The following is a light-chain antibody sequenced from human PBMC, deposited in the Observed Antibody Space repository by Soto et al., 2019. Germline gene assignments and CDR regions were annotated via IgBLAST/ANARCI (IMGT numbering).Light chain of an antibody. J-gene: IGKJ1*01. V-gene: IGKV1-39*01. CDR3: KHYNSYSEA. CDR2: AAS. CDR1: QSISSY. Sequence: DIQMTQSPSSLSASVGDRVTITCRASQSISSYLNWYQQKPGKAPKLLISAASSLQSGVQSRFSGSGSGTDFTLTIRSLQPDDFATYYCKHYNSYSEAFGQGTKVDI.